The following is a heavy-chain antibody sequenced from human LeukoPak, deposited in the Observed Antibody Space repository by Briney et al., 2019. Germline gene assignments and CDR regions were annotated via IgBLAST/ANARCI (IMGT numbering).Heavy chain of an antibody. V-gene: IGHV3-49*04. CDR2: IRSKAYGGTT. CDR3: TRDVVRSRYYYGSGSYSDYYYYGMDV. Sequence: PGRSLRLSCTASGFTFGDYAMSWVRQAPGKGLGWVGFIRSKAYGGTTEYAASVKGRFTISRDDSKSIAYLQMNSLKTEDTAVYYCTRDVVRSRYYYGSGSYSDYYYYGMDVWGKGTTVTVSS. D-gene: IGHD3-10*01. J-gene: IGHJ6*04. CDR1: GFTFGDYA.